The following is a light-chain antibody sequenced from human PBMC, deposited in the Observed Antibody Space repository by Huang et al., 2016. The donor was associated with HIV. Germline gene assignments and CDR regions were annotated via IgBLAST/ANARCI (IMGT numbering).Light chain of an antibody. Sequence: EIVFTQSPATLSLSPGERAPLSCRACQSVSSYLAWYQQKPGQAPRRLINDASNRATGIPARFSGSGSGADFTLTISSLEPEDFAVYYCQQRSNWPGITFGPGTKVDIK. CDR3: QQRSNWPGIT. CDR1: QSVSSY. V-gene: IGKV3-11*01. CDR2: DAS. J-gene: IGKJ3*01.